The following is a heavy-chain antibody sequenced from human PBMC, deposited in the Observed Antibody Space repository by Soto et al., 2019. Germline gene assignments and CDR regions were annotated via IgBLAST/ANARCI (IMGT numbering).Heavy chain of an antibody. Sequence: QVQLVQSGAEVKKPGTSVKVSCKASGYTFTNYYIHWVRQAPGQGLEWMGIINPKSGGTNYTQKFQGNITTTGGTSTRAIYMELNSLASEDTGVYYCARDQSVLLWFGEFPHYYYNYGMDLWGQGTTVTVSS. CDR2: INPKSGGT. CDR3: ARDQSVLLWFGEFPHYYYNYGMDL. D-gene: IGHD3-10*01. J-gene: IGHJ6*02. V-gene: IGHV1-46*01. CDR1: GYTFTNYY.